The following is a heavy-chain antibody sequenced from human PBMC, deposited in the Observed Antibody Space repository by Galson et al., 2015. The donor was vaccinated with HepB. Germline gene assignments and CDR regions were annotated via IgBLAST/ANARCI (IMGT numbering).Heavy chain of an antibody. Sequence: SLRLSCAASGFTFSSYGMHWVRQAPGKGLEWVAVISYDGSNKYYADSVKGRFTISRDNSKNTLYLQMNSLRAEDTAVYYCAKGRWTVTTSPFDYWGQGTLVTVSS. D-gene: IGHD4-17*01. V-gene: IGHV3-30*18. CDR1: GFTFSSYG. CDR2: ISYDGSNK. CDR3: AKGRWTVTTSPFDY. J-gene: IGHJ4*02.